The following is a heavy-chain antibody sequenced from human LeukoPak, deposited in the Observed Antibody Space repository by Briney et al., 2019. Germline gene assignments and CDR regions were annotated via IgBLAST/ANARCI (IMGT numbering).Heavy chain of an antibody. Sequence: GASVKVSCKASGYTFTSYDINRVRQATGQGLEWMGWMNANNNNTGYAQKFQGRVTMTRNTSISTAYMELSSLRSEDTAVYYCARYPRSNYNFDYWGQGTLVTVSS. D-gene: IGHD5-24*01. CDR3: ARYPRSNYNFDY. J-gene: IGHJ4*02. CDR1: GYTFTSYD. CDR2: MNANNNNT. V-gene: IGHV1-8*01.